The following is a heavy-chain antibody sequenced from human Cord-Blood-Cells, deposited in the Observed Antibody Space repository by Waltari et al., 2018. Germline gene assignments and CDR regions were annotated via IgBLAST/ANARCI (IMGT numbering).Heavy chain of an antibody. CDR1: GGSISSSSYY. CDR2: IYYRGST. CDR3: ARIPYLSSGYYYYYYYGMDV. Sequence: QLQLQESGPGLVKPSETLSLTCTVSGGSISSSSYYWGWIRQPPGKGLEWIGSIYYRGSTYHNPSLKSRVTISVDTSKNQFSLKLSSVTAADTAVYYCARIPYLSSGYYYYYYYGMDVWGQGTTVTVSS. J-gene: IGHJ6*02. V-gene: IGHV4-39*01. D-gene: IGHD3-22*01.